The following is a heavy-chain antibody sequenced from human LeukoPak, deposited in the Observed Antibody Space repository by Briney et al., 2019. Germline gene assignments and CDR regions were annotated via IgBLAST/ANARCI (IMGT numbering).Heavy chain of an antibody. CDR1: GYTFTSYG. V-gene: IGHV1-18*01. CDR2: ISAYNGNT. Sequence: GASVKVSCKASGYTFTSYGISWVRQAPGQGLEWMGWISAYNGNTNYAQKLQGRVTMTTDTSTSTAYMELRSLRSDDTAVYYCARDYYYDSSGYSPFDYWGQGTLVTVSS. CDR3: ARDYYYDSSGYSPFDY. D-gene: IGHD3-22*01. J-gene: IGHJ4*02.